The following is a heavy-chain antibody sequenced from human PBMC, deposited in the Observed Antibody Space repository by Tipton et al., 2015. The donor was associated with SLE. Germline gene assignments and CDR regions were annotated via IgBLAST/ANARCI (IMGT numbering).Heavy chain of an antibody. Sequence: TLSLTCTVSGDSVSTYYWNWIRQSPGKGLEWIGNIYYVGSTNYNPSFKGRVTISVATSKNQFSLKLRSVTAVDTAVYYCARRGYNYWYFDLWGRGALVTVSS. D-gene: IGHD5-24*01. CDR3: ARRGYNYWYFDL. J-gene: IGHJ2*01. CDR1: GDSVSTYY. V-gene: IGHV4-59*02. CDR2: IYYVGST.